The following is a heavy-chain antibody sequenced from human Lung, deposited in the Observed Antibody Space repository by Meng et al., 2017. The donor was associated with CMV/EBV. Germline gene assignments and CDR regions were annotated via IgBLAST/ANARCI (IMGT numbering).Heavy chain of an antibody. CDR3: AKAQFGRYFDGRDGMDV. V-gene: IGHV3-33*06. D-gene: IGHD3-9*01. J-gene: IGHJ6*02. Sequence: GESLKISCAGSGFTFSSYGMHWVRQAPGKGLEWVAVIWNDGSIKYYAASFKGRFTISRDNSKNTRYLQMYSLRADDTAVYHFAKAQFGRYFDGRDGMDVWGQGTTVTVSS. CDR1: GFTFSSYG. CDR2: IWNDGSIK.